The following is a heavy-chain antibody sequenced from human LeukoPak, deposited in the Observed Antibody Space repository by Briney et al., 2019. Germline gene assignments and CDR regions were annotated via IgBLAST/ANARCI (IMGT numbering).Heavy chain of an antibody. CDR2: IYYSGST. CDR3: ARELGATSPFDY. CDR1: GDSISSYY. Sequence: PSETLSLTCTVSGDSISSYYWSWIRQPPGKGLEWIGYIYYSGSTNYSPSLKSRVTISADTSKNQFSLKLSSVTAADTAVYFCARELGATSPFDYWGQGALVAVSS. J-gene: IGHJ4*02. V-gene: IGHV4-59*01. D-gene: IGHD1-26*01.